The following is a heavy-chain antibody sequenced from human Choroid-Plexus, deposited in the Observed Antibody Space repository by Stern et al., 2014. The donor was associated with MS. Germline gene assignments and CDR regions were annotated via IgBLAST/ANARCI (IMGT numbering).Heavy chain of an antibody. Sequence: VQLVEPGGGVVQPGRPLRLSCVASGVTFGSCAMHWVRQAPGKGLEWVGGVSHDGSYKYYADSVKGRFTISRDNSQNTLYMQMSSLRPEDTAVYYCAKDRQYLTYFFDHWGQGSLVTVSS. V-gene: IGHV3-30*18. CDR2: VSHDGSYK. J-gene: IGHJ5*02. CDR3: AKDRQYLTYFFDH. CDR1: GVTFGSCA. D-gene: IGHD2/OR15-2a*01.